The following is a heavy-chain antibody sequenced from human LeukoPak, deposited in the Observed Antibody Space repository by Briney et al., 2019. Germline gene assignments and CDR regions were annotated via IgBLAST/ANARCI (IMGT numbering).Heavy chain of an antibody. J-gene: IGHJ4*02. CDR2: IYTSGST. CDR3: ARNSCPSGSCYDHRGYFDY. V-gene: IGHV4-61*02. CDR1: GGSISSGTYY. D-gene: IGHD2-15*01. Sequence: PSETLSLTCTVSGGSISSGTYYWSWIRQPAGKGLEWIGRIYTSGSTNYNPSLKSRITISVDTSKNQFSLKLSSVTAADTAVYYCARNSCPSGSCYDHRGYFDYWGQGTLATVS.